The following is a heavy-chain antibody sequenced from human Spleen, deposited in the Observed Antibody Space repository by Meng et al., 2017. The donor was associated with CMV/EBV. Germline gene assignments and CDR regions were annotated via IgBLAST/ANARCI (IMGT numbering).Heavy chain of an antibody. J-gene: IGHJ5*02. Sequence: GGSLRLSCAASGFTFSDFYMSWIRQAPGKVLEWVSYITSSGRTIHYADSVKGRFTVSRDNAKNSLYLQMSSLRAEDTAVYYCARDGGYSGSRWFDPWGQGTLVTVSS. CDR2: ITSSGRTI. V-gene: IGHV3-11*04. D-gene: IGHD1-26*01. CDR3: ARDGGYSGSRWFDP. CDR1: GFTFSDFY.